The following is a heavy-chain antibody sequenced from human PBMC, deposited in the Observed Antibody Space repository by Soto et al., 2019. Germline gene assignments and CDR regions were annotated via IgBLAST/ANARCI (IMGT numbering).Heavy chain of an antibody. CDR3: ASDFWSGFPPSGYYYVMDV. V-gene: IGHV6-1*01. D-gene: IGHD3-3*01. CDR2: TYYRSTWYN. Sequence: SQTLSLTCAISGDSLSINSAAWNLIRQSPSRGLEWLGRTYYRSTWYNDYAVSVKSRITINPDTSKNQFSLQLHSVTPEDTAVYYCASDFWSGFPPSGYYYVMDVWGQGTTVTVS. J-gene: IGHJ6*02. CDR1: GDSLSINSAA.